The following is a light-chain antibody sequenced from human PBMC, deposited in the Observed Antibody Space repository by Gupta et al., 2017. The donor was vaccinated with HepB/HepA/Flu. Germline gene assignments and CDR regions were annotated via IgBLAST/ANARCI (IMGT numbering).Light chain of an antibody. J-gene: IGKJ4*01. Sequence: EIVLTQSPATLSLSPGERATLSCRASQSVSSYLAWYQQKPGQAPRLLIYDASGRATGIPARFSGSGSGTDFTLTISSLEPEDFAVYYCQQRSSWPLTFGGGTKVEI. V-gene: IGKV3-11*01. CDR2: DAS. CDR1: QSVSSY. CDR3: QQRSSWPLT.